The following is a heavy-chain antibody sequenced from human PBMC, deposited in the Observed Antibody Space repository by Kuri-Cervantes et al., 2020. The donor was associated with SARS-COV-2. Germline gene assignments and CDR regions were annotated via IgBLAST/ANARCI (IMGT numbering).Heavy chain of an antibody. CDR1: GDSITIYY. D-gene: IGHD3-10*01. Sequence: SETLSLTCTVSGDSITIYYWSWIRQSPGKGLEWIGYISETGGTNYNPSLKSRVTMSVDISKNQFSLKMNSVNAADTAVYYCARGTTPVYVSGPLWFHLDPWGQGTLVTVSS. CDR3: ARGTTPVYVSGPLWFHLDP. CDR2: ISETGGT. J-gene: IGHJ5*02. V-gene: IGHV4-59*01.